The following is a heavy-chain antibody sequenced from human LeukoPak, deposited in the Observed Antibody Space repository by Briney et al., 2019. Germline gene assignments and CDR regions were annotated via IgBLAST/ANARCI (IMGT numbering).Heavy chain of an antibody. CDR2: IIPIFGTA. V-gene: IGHV1-69*13. Sequence: SVKVSCKASGGTFSSYAISWVRQAPGQGLEWMGGIIPIFGTANYAQKFQGRVTITADESTSTAYMELSSLRSEDTAVYYCAATMKINGDFWSGYPNFDYWGQGTLVTVSS. CDR1: GGTFSSYA. D-gene: IGHD3-3*01. CDR3: AATMKINGDFWSGYPNFDY. J-gene: IGHJ4*02.